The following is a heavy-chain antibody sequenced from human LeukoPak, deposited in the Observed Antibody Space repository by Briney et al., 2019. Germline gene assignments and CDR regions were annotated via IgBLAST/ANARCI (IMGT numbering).Heavy chain of an antibody. V-gene: IGHV1-69*05. J-gene: IGHJ4*02. CDR1: GGTFSSYA. D-gene: IGHD1-26*01. CDR3: ARDGGGVSGSYYN. Sequence: SVKVSRKASGGTFSSYAISWVRQAPGQGLEWMGRIIPIFGTANYAQKFQGRVTITTDESTSTAYMELSSLRSEDTAVYYCARDGGGVSGSYYNWGQGTLVTVSS. CDR2: IIPIFGTA.